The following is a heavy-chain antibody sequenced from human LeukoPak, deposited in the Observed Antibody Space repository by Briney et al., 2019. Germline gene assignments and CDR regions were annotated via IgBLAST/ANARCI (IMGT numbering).Heavy chain of an antibody. CDR2: INPNSGGT. D-gene: IGHD3-3*01. CDR3: ARDRTYYDFWSGYYPNWFDP. J-gene: IGHJ5*02. CDR1: GYTFTGYY. V-gene: IGHV1-2*02. Sequence: ASVKVSCKASGYTFTGYYMHWVRQAPGQGLEWMGWINPNSGGTNYAQKFQGRVTMTRDTSISTAYMELSRLRSDDTAVYYCARDRTYYDFWSGYYPNWFDPWGQGTLVTVSS.